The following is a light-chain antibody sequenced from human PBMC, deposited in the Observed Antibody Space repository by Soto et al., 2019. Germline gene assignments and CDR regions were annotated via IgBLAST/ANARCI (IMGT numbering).Light chain of an antibody. Sequence: EIVLTQSPATLSLSPGERATLSCRTSQSVNSYLAWYQQKPGQAPRLLIYDASNRATGIPARFSGSGSWTDFTLTISSLEPEYFAVYYCQQRSHWPTFGQGTKLEIK. CDR2: DAS. J-gene: IGKJ2*01. CDR1: QSVNSY. V-gene: IGKV3-11*01. CDR3: QQRSHWPT.